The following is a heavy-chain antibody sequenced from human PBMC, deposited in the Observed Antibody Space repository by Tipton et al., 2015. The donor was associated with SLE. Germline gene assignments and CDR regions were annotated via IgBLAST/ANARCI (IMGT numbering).Heavy chain of an antibody. J-gene: IGHJ3*02. CDR1: GGSISSYY. Sequence: GLVKPSETLSLTCTVSGGSISSYYWSWIRQPAGKGLEWIGRIYISGYTKYNPSFENRVTVDASKNQFSLKLSSVTAADTALYYCASPYDTSAYDSFDIWGQGTMVTVSS. V-gene: IGHV4-4*07. CDR2: IYISGYT. D-gene: IGHD3-22*01. CDR3: ASPYDTSAYDSFDI.